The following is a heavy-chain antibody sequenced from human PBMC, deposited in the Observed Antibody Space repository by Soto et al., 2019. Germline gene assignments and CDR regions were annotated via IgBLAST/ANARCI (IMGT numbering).Heavy chain of an antibody. V-gene: IGHV3-74*01. CDR2: INSDGSST. CDR1: GFTFSSYW. Sequence: PGGSLRLSCAASGFTFSSYWMHWVRQAPGKGLVWVSRINSDGSSTSYADSVKGRFTISRDNAKNTLYLQMNSLRAEDTAVYYCARVKQWLVRGMDVWGKGTTVTVSS. J-gene: IGHJ6*04. D-gene: IGHD6-19*01. CDR3: ARVKQWLVRGMDV.